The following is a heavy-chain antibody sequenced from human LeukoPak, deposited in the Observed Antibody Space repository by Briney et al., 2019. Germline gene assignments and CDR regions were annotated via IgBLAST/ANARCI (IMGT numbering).Heavy chain of an antibody. V-gene: IGHV4-59*01. CDR1: GGSISGYY. Sequence: PSETLSLTCTVSGGSISGYYWSWIRQPPGKGLEWIGYIYYSGSTNYNPSLKSRVTISVDTSKNQFSLKLSSVTAADTAVYYCARGLGIAAFYFDYWGQGTLVTVSS. J-gene: IGHJ4*02. D-gene: IGHD6-13*01. CDR3: ARGLGIAAFYFDY. CDR2: IYYSGST.